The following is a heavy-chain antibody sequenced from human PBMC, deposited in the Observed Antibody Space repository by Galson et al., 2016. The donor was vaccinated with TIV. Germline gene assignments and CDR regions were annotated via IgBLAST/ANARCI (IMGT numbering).Heavy chain of an antibody. Sequence: TLSLTCTVSGDSMTGHYWSWIRQTPGKGLEWIGYIHPSGTTNYNPSLKSRVSISIDTSKTQFSLNLRSVSAADTAIYYCARGGSGWPRVPVYYFSYLEVWGKWTTVSVSS. V-gene: IGHV4-59*11. CDR2: IHPSGTT. CDR1: GDSMTGHY. J-gene: IGHJ6*03. D-gene: IGHD6-19*01. CDR3: ARGGSGWPRVPVYYFSYLEV.